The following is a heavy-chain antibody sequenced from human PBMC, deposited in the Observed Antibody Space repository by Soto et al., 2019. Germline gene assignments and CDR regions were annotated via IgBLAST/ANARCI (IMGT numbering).Heavy chain of an antibody. Sequence: QVQLVQSGAEVKKPGSSVKVSCKASGGTFSSYAINWVRQAPGQGLEWMGGIIPIFGTANYAQKFQGRVKIPGHESTSKDYMELSSLRSEDTAGYYCARYRGDDGNCWGQGTQVSVSS. CDR2: IIPIFGTA. CDR1: GGTFSSYA. CDR3: ARYRGDDGNC. J-gene: IGHJ4*02. V-gene: IGHV1-69*12. D-gene: IGHD4-17*01.